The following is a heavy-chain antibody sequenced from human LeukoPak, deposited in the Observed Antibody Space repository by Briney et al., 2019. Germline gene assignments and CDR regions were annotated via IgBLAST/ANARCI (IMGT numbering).Heavy chain of an antibody. CDR2: INPNGGGT. CDR3: GRTGSYYSAMYYLDY. CDR1: GYSFTGYY. Sequence: GASVKVSCKASGYSFTGYYLHWVRQAPGQGLEWMGWINPNGGGTNYAQKFQGRVTMTRDTSISTAYMELSRLRSDDTAMYYCGRTGSYYSAMYYLDYWGQGTLVAVSS. D-gene: IGHD3-9*01. J-gene: IGHJ4*02. V-gene: IGHV1-2*02.